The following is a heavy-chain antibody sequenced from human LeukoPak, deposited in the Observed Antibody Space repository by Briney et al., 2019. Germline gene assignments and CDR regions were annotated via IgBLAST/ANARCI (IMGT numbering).Heavy chain of an antibody. CDR1: GFTFSTYR. V-gene: IGHV3-30-3*01. CDR2: MSYDGTNK. D-gene: IGHD5-24*01. Sequence: GRSLRLSCAASGFTFSTYRIHWVRQAPAKGLEWVAVMSYDGTNKYYADSVKGRFTISRDNSKNTLYLQMNSLRTEDTAVYYCARRMAANAFDIWGPGTMVTVSS. CDR3: ARRMAANAFDI. J-gene: IGHJ3*02.